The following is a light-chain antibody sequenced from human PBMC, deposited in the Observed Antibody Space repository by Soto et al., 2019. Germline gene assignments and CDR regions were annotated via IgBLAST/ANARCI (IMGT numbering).Light chain of an antibody. Sequence: EIGFTQSPGTLSLSPGERATLSCRASQSVSNNYLAWYQQKPGQAPRLLIYGASNRATGIPDRFSGSGSGTDFTLTISRLEPEDFPVYYCQQYGSSGTFGQGTKVDIK. CDR1: QSVSNNY. CDR2: GAS. CDR3: QQYGSSGT. V-gene: IGKV3-20*01. J-gene: IGKJ1*01.